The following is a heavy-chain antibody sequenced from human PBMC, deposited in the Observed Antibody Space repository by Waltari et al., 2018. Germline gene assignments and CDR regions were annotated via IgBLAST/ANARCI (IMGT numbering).Heavy chain of an antibody. Sequence: EVQLVESGGGLVQPGGSLRLSCAVSGFPFRNYEINWVRQAPGKGLDGGSYISGRDTGGFPPYAESGKGRFTISRDNIENTLYLQMNSLRVVDTAVYYCARLRGTFGFWGQGTTVTVSS. J-gene: IGHJ6*02. D-gene: IGHD3-16*01. CDR2: ISGRDTGGFP. V-gene: IGHV3-48*03. CDR3: ARLRGTFGF. CDR1: GFPFRNYE.